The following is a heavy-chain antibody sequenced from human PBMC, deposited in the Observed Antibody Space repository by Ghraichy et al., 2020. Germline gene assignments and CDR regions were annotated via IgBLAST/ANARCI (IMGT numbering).Heavy chain of an antibody. V-gene: IGHV4-34*01. D-gene: IGHD3-10*01. J-gene: IGHJ6*02. CDR1: GGSFSGYY. CDR3: ARGGYYGSGSYSTYYYGMDV. Sequence: SETLSLTCAVYGGSFSGYYWSWIRQPPGKGLEWIGEINHSGSTNYNPSLKSRVTISVDTSKNQFSLKLSSVTAADTAVYYCARGGYYGSGSYSTYYYGMDVWGQGTTVTVSS. CDR2: INHSGST.